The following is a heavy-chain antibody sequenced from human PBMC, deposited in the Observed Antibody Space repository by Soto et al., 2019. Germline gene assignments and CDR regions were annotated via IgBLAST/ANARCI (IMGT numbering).Heavy chain of an antibody. CDR1: GFSFSSIGEG. V-gene: IGHV2-5*02. CDR3: VQSRCGGDCLQSYSSHSYYGLDV. D-gene: IGHD2-21*02. J-gene: IGHJ6*02. Sequence: QITLKESGPPLVKPTQTLTLTCTFPGFSFSSIGEGVGWIRQPPGKALEWLALIYWDDDKRYSPSLKSRLTITKDTSKNQVVLTMTNMDPVDTATYYCVQSRCGGDCLQSYSSHSYYGLDVWGQGTTVIVSS. CDR2: IYWDDDK.